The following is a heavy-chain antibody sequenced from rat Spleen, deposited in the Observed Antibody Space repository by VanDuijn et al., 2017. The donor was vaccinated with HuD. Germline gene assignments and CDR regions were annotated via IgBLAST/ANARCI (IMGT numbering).Heavy chain of an antibody. D-gene: IGHD1-12*02. CDR3: ARFGYYYDGSYYPYYFDY. CDR1: GFTFSNYG. J-gene: IGHJ2*01. Sequence: EVQLVESGGGLVQPGRSLKLSCAASGFTFSNYGMAWVRQAPTKGLEWVASISTGGGNTYYRYSVKCRFTISRDSAKNTLYLQMDSLRSEDTATYYCARFGYYYDGSYYPYYFDYWGQGVMVTVSS. V-gene: IGHV5S13*01. CDR2: ISTGGGNT.